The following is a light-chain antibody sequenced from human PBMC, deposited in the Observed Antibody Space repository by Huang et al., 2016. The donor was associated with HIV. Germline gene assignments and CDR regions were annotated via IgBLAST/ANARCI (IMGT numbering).Light chain of an antibody. V-gene: IGKV1-27*01. J-gene: IGKJ3*01. CDR2: AAS. Sequence: DIQMTQSPSSLSASVGDSVTITCRASPSISNALAWYQQKPGKVPELLIYAASTLQSGVPSRFSGSGSGTDFTLTISSLQREDVATYYCQKYNSVPFTFGPGTKVDIK. CDR3: QKYNSVPFT. CDR1: PSISNA.